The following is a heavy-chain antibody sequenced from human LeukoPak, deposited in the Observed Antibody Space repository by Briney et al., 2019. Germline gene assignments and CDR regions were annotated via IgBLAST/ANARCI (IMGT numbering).Heavy chain of an antibody. J-gene: IGHJ4*02. CDR3: ARDIGYCSGGSCGLDY. CDR2: IYTSGST. D-gene: IGHD2-15*01. V-gene: IGHV4-4*07. Sequence: SETLSLTCTVSGGSISSYYWSWIRQPAGKGLEWIGRIYTSGSTNYNPSLKSRFTMSVDTSKNQFSLKLSSVTAADTAMYYCARDIGYCSGGSCGLDYWGQGALVTVSS. CDR1: GGSISSYY.